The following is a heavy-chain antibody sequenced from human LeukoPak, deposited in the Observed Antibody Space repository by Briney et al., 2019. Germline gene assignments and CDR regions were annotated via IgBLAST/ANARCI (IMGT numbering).Heavy chain of an antibody. V-gene: IGHV4-59*01. CDR2: IYYSGST. J-gene: IGHJ6*03. D-gene: IGHD5-12*01. Sequence: SETLFLTCAVSGGSISSYYWSWIRQPPGKGLEWIGYIYYSGSTNYNPSLKSRVTISVDTSKNQFSLKLSSVTAADTAVYYCARILRLQYYMDVWGKGTTVTVSS. CDR3: ARILRLQYYMDV. CDR1: GGSISSYY.